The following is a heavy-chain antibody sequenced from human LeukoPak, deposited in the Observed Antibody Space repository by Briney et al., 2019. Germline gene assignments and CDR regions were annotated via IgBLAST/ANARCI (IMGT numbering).Heavy chain of an antibody. V-gene: IGHV4-30-2*01. CDR1: GASISSGGYS. CDR2: IYHSGRT. CDR3: ARRGRGGATFALDY. Sequence: PSETLSLTCAVSGASISSGGYSWTWIRQPPGKGLEWIGYIYHSGRTYYNPSLKSRVTISVDRSKNQFSLKLSSVTAADTAVYYCARRGRGGATFALDYWGQGTLVTVSS. J-gene: IGHJ4*02. D-gene: IGHD1-26*01.